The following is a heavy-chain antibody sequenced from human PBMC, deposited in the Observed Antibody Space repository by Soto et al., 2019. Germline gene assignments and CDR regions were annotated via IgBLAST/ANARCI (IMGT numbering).Heavy chain of an antibody. CDR2: ISYDGSNK. V-gene: IGHV3-30*18. J-gene: IGHJ4*02. CDR1: GFTFSTYG. D-gene: IGHD3-16*02. Sequence: PGGSLRLSCAASGFTFSTYGMHWVRQTPGKGLEWVEVISYDGSNKYYADSVKGRFTISRDNSKNTLYLQMNSLRAEDTAVYYCAKDYRYDGGYYFDYWGQGTLVTVSS. CDR3: AKDYRYDGGYYFDY.